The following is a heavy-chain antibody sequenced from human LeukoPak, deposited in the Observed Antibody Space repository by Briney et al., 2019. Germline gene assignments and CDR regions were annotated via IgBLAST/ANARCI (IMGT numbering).Heavy chain of an antibody. CDR2: IYYSGST. CDR1: GGSISSYY. D-gene: IGHD6-13*01. CDR3: ARRGWAAAGALGY. J-gene: IGHJ4*02. Sequence: SETLSLTCTVSGGSISSYYWSWIRQPPGKGLEWIGYIYYSGSTNYNPSLKSRVTISVDTSKNQFSLKLSSVTAADTAVYYCARRGWAAAGALGYWGQGTLVTVSS. V-gene: IGHV4-59*12.